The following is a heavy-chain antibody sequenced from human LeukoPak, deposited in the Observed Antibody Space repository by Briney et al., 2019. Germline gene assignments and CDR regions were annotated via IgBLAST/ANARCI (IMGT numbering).Heavy chain of an antibody. CDR1: GYTLTELS. CDR3: AKDQGYCSSTGCSWGAFDI. J-gene: IGHJ3*02. D-gene: IGHD2-2*01. CDR2: FDPEDGET. Sequence: ASVKVSCKVSGYTLTELSMHWVRQAPGKGLEWMGGFDPEDGETIYAQKFQGRVTMTEDTSTDTAYMELSSLRSEDTAVYYCAKDQGYCSSTGCSWGAFDIWGQGTMVTVSS. V-gene: IGHV1-24*01.